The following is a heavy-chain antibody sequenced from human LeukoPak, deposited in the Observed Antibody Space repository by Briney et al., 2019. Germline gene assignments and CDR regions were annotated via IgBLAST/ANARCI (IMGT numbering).Heavy chain of an antibody. CDR2: IYYSGST. CDR1: GGSISSYY. CDR3: ARATRSRDGYNYIPYFDY. J-gene: IGHJ4*02. D-gene: IGHD5-24*01. V-gene: IGHV4-59*01. Sequence: SETLSLTCTVSGGSISSYYWSWIRQPPGKGLEWIGYIYYSGSTNYNPSLKSRVTISVDTSKNQSSLKLSSVTAADTAVYYCARATRSRDGYNYIPYFDYWGQGTLVTVSS.